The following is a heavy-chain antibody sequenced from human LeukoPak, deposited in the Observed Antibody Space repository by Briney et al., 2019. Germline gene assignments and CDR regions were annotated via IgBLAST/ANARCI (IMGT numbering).Heavy chain of an antibody. CDR1: GFTFSSYA. CDR3: AMGQWLVPFDY. V-gene: IGHV3-30*04. J-gene: IGHJ4*02. D-gene: IGHD6-19*01. CDR2: ISYDGSNK. Sequence: GRSLRLSCAASGFTFSSYAMHWVRQAPGKGLEWVAVISYDGSNKYYADSVKGRFTISRDSSKNTLYLQMNSLRAEDTAVYYCAMGQWLVPFDYWGQGTLVTVSS.